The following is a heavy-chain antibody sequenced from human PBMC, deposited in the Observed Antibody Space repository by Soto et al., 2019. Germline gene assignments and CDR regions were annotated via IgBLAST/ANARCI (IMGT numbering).Heavy chain of an antibody. D-gene: IGHD3-3*01. CDR2: INPNSGGT. V-gene: IGHV1-2*04. J-gene: IGHJ5*02. CDR1: GYTFTGYY. CDR3: AKSRFLQSSWFDP. Sequence: ASVKVSCKASGYTFTGYYMHLVRQAPGQGLEWMGWINPNSGGTNYAQKFQGWVTMTRDTSISTAYMELSRLRSDDTAVYYCAKSRFLQSSWFDPWVQGTLVTVSS.